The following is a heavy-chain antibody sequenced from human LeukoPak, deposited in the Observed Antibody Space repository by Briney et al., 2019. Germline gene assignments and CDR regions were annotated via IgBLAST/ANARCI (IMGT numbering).Heavy chain of an antibody. CDR3: ARAEGMDV. CDR1: GGSISSGGYY. J-gene: IGHJ6*02. CDR2: SFYGGT. V-gene: IGHV4-31*03. Sequence: SETLSLTCTVSGGSISSGGYYWTWIRQHPGKGLEWIGYSFYGGTSYNPSLKSRVTISVDTSKNQFSLKLSSVTAADTAVYYCARAEGMDVWGQGTTITVSS.